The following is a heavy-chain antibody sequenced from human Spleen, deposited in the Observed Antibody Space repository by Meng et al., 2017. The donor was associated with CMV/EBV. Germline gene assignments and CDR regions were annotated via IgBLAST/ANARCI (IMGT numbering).Heavy chain of an antibody. CDR1: GGSVTSGSYY. J-gene: IGHJ4*02. Sequence: SETLSLTCTVSGGSVTSGSYYWTWVRQPPGKGLEWIGYIYHSGSTNYNPSLKSRVSISLDMSKNQFSLRLSSVTAADTAFYYCARSVGAFDSWGRGTLVTVS. CDR3: ARSVGAFDS. V-gene: IGHV4-61*01. D-gene: IGHD1-26*01. CDR2: IYHSGST.